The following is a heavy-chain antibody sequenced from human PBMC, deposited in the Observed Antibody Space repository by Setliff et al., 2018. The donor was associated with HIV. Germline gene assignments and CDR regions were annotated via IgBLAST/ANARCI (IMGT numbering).Heavy chain of an antibody. CDR1: GGTFSTYA. CDR2: IIPFLNLT. J-gene: IGHJ6*03. CDR3: AAGGASAYYYYYMDV. V-gene: IGHV1-69*10. D-gene: IGHD4-17*01. Sequence: ASVKVSCKASGGTFSTYAITWVRQAPGQGLQWVGGIIPFLNLTHYAQQFQGTVTITADKSTSTAYMEVASLKSEDTAVYYCAAGGASAYYYYYMDVWGKGTTVTVSS.